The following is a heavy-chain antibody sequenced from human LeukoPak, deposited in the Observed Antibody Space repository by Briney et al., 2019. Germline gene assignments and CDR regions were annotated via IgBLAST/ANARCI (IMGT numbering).Heavy chain of an antibody. CDR1: GGSISSSSYY. Sequence: SETLSLTCTVSGGSISSSSYYWGWIRQPPGKGLEWIGSIYYSGSTYYNPSLKSRVTMSVDTSKNQFSLKLTSVTAADTAVYYCTRHALVPVIGHGMGVWGQGTTVTVSS. CDR3: TRHALVPVIGHGMGV. CDR2: IYYSGST. J-gene: IGHJ6*02. V-gene: IGHV4-39*01. D-gene: IGHD3-10*01.